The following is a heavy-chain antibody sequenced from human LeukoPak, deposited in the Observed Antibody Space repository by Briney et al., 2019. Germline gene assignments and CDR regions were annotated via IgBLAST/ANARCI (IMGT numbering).Heavy chain of an antibody. D-gene: IGHD3-10*01. Sequence: GRSLRLSCAASGFTFSSYAMHWVRQAPGKGLEWVAVISYDGSNKYYADSVKGRFTISRDNSKNTLYLQMNSLRAEDTAVYYCAQSGGKVRGVITSHLDYWGQGTLVTVSS. V-gene: IGHV3-30-3*01. CDR1: GFTFSSYA. J-gene: IGHJ4*02. CDR2: ISYDGSNK. CDR3: AQSGGKVRGVITSHLDY.